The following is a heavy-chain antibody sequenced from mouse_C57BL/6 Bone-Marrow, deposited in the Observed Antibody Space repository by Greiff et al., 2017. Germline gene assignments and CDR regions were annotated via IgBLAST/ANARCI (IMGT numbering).Heavy chain of an antibody. D-gene: IGHD2-1*01. CDR2: IDPSDSYT. CDR3: ARLVTFDY. Sequence: QVHVKQPGAELVRPGTSVKLSCKASGYTFTSYWMHWVKQRPGQGLEWIGVIDPSDSYTNYNQKFKGKATLTVDTSSSTAYMQLSSLTSEDSAVYYCARLVTFDYWGQGTTLTVSS. J-gene: IGHJ2*01. V-gene: IGHV1-59*01. CDR1: GYTFTSYW.